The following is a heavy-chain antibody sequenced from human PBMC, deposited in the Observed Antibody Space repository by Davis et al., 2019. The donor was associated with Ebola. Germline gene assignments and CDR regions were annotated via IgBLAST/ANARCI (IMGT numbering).Heavy chain of an antibody. CDR1: VITFSSYA. Sequence: GESLKISCAASVITFSSYAMTWVRQAPGKGLEWVSAISGSGGTTYYAGSVKGRFTVSRDNSKKTMYLQMNTLRAEDTALYHCAIPARGLQLPETSWGQGTLVTVSS. CDR2: ISGSGGTT. V-gene: IGHV3-23*01. D-gene: IGHD1-1*01. CDR3: AIPARGLQLPETS. J-gene: IGHJ5*02.